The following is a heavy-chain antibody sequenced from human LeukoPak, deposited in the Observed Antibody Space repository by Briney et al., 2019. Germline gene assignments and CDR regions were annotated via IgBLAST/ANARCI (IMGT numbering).Heavy chain of an antibody. CDR2: IGTAGDT. CDR1: GFTFSDYD. Sequence: PGGSLRLSCAASGFTFSDYDMHWVRQATGKGLEWVSAIGTAGDTYYTGSVKGRFTISRENAKNSLYLQMNSLRAADTAVYYCATSFTDIVATGGEFGGYNLFDYWGQGTLVTVSS. CDR3: ATSFTDIVATGGEFGGYNLFDY. J-gene: IGHJ4*02. D-gene: IGHD5-12*01. V-gene: IGHV3-13*01.